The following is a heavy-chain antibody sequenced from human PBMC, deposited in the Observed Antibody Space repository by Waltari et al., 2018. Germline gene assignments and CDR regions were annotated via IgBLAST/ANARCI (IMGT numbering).Heavy chain of an antibody. D-gene: IGHD1-1*01. V-gene: IGHV4-59*01. CDR1: GGSLSSYY. CDR3: ARDPGRTTGTTDVNDAFDI. Sequence: QVQLQESGPGLVKPSETLSLTCTVSGGSLSSYYWSWIRQPPGKGLEWIGYIYYSGSTNYNPSLKSRVTISVDTSKNQFSLKLSSVTAADTAVYYCARDPGRTTGTTDVNDAFDIWGQGTMVTVSS. CDR2: IYYSGST. J-gene: IGHJ3*02.